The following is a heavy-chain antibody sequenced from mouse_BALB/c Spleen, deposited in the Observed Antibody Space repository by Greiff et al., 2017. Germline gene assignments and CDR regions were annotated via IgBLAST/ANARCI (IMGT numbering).Heavy chain of an antibody. D-gene: IGHD2-14*01. V-gene: IGHV2-6-7*01. CDR1: GFSLTGYG. CDR2: IWGDGST. J-gene: IGHJ2*01. CDR3: AREKNYRYDEGFDY. Sequence: VQLQQSGPGLVAPSQSLSITCTVSGFSLTGYGVNWVRQPPGKGLEWLGMIWGDGSTDYNSALKSRLSISKDNSKGQVFLKMNSLQTDDTARYYCAREKNYRYDEGFDYWGQGTTLTVAS.